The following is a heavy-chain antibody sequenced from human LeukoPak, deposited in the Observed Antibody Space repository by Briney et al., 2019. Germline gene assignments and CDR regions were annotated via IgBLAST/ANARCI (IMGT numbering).Heavy chain of an antibody. D-gene: IGHD1-1*01. CDR3: ARGLPGARIPYHFDS. CDR1: GDSMSNGGYF. J-gene: IGHJ4*02. Sequence: SQTLSLTCTVSGDSMSNGGYFWSWIRQHPGKGLEWIRYIYYTGSTTYNPSLQSRVTMSVDTSKNNFSLRLNPVTAADTAVYFCARGLPGARIPYHFDSWGQGTLVAVSS. V-gene: IGHV4-31*03. CDR2: IYYTGST.